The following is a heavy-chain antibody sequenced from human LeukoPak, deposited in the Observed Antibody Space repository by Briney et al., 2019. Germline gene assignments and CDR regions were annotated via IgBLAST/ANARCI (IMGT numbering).Heavy chain of an antibody. CDR3: ARGYRPYNSACLFAS. CDR2: ISYDGSYT. D-gene: IGHD6-25*01. J-gene: IGHJ4*02. Sequence: GGSLRLSCAASGLTFSTYTMHWVRQAPGKGLEWVAVISYDGSYTYYAESVRGRFTFSRDNSKNTLYLQMNSLKPEDTAVYYCARGYRPYNSACLFASWGQGTLVTVSS. CDR1: GLTFSTYT. V-gene: IGHV3-30*04.